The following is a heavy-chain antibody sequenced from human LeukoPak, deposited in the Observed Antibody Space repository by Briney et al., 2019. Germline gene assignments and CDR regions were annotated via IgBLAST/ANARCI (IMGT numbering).Heavy chain of an antibody. CDR1: GFTFSSYG. J-gene: IGHJ4*02. CDR3: AKSGLNRFDY. Sequence: GGSLRLSCAASGFTFSSYGMHWVRQAPGKGLEWVTFIRFDGSNTYYADSVKGRFTISRDNSKNTLYLQMNSLRAEDTALYYCAKSGLNRFDYWGQGTLVTVSS. D-gene: IGHD3-3*01. CDR2: IRFDGSNT. V-gene: IGHV3-30*02.